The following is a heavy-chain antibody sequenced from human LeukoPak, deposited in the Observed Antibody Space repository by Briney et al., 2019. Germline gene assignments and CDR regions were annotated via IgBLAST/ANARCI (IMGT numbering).Heavy chain of an antibody. CDR2: IYSGGST. CDR3: ARDLDSSLDY. Sequence: GGSLRLSCAASGFTVRSNYMSWVREAPGHGLEWVSVIYSGGSTYYADSVKGRFTISRDNSKNTLYLQMNSLRAEDTAVYYCARDLDSSLDYWGQGTLVTVSS. J-gene: IGHJ4*02. D-gene: IGHD6-6*01. V-gene: IGHV3-66*02. CDR1: GFTVRSNY.